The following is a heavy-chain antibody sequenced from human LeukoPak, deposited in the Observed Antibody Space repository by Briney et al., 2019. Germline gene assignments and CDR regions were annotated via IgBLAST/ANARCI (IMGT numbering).Heavy chain of an antibody. D-gene: IGHD1-26*01. CDR3: AKAYSENYWRAAFEI. Sequence: PGRSLRLSCAASGFTFSSYGMHWVRQAPGKGLEWVAVMSYDGSNKYYADSVKGRFTISRDNSKNTLYLQMNGLRAEDTAVYYCAKAYSENYWRAAFEIWGQGTMVTVSS. CDR2: MSYDGSNK. CDR1: GFTFSSYG. V-gene: IGHV3-30*18. J-gene: IGHJ3*02.